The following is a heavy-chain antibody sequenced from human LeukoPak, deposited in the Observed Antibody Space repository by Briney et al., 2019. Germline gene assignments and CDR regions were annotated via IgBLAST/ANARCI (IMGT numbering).Heavy chain of an antibody. V-gene: IGHV3-15*01. Sequence: GGSLRLSCAASGFTFSNAWMSWVRQAPGKGLEWVGRIKSKTDGGTTDYAAPVKGRFTISRDDSKNTLYLQMNSLKTEDTAVYYCTTGYCSGGSCYELRFDYWGQGTLVTVSS. D-gene: IGHD2-15*01. CDR2: IKSKTDGGTT. CDR1: GFTFSNAW. CDR3: TTGYCSGGSCYELRFDY. J-gene: IGHJ4*02.